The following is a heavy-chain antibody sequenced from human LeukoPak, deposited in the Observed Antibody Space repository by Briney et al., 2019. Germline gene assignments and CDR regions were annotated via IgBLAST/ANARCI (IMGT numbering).Heavy chain of an antibody. J-gene: IGHJ4*02. CDR3: ARELRSELILDY. CDR1: GGTFSSYA. D-gene: IGHD1-26*01. V-gene: IGHV1-69*01. CDR2: IIPIFGTA. Sequence: SVKVSCKASGGTFSSYAISWVRQAPGQGREWMGGIIPIFGTANYAQKFQGRVTITADESTSTAYMELSSLRSEDTAVYYCARELRSELILDYWGQGTLVTVSS.